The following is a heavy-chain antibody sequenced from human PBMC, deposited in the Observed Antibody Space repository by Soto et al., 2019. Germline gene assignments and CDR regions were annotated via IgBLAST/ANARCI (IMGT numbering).Heavy chain of an antibody. CDR2: VSIGGST. V-gene: IGHV3-23*01. D-gene: IGHD2-15*01. J-gene: IGHJ4*02. CDR1: GFTFSSYA. CDR3: AKRRGAGGHFDY. Sequence: GGSLRLSCAASGFTFSSYAMVWVRQGPGKGLEWVAVVSIGGSTHYADSVRGRFTISRDNSKNTLSLQMNSLTAEDTAVYFCAKRRGAGGHFDYWGQGALVTVYS.